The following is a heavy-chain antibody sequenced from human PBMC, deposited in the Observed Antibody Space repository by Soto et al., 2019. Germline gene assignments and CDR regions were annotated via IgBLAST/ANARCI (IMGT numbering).Heavy chain of an antibody. V-gene: IGHV3-15*05. Sequence: PGGSLRLSCAASGFTFNYAWMTWVRQAPGKGLEWVGRIKSKAGGGTVDYAAPVKGRFTISRDDSKNTVYLQMNSLKAEDTALYYCTKVYTVEHRVMDVWGQGTTVTVSS. CDR1: GFTFNYAW. CDR2: IKSKAGGGTV. D-gene: IGHD4-17*01. J-gene: IGHJ6*02. CDR3: TKVYTVEHRVMDV.